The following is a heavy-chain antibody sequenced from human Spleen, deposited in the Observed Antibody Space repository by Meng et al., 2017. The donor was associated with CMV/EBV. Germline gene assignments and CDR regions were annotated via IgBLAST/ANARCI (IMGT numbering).Heavy chain of an antibody. CDR2: ISGSSDGT. D-gene: IGHD6-13*01. CDR3: AKYVPSSWYAAFDI. Sequence: GGSLRLSCAASGFTFSSYAMSWVRQAPGKGLEWVSGISGSSDGTYYADSVKGRFTISRDNSKNTLFLHMNTLRAEDTAVYYCAKYVPSSWYAAFDIWGQGTMVTVSS. V-gene: IGHV3-23*01. J-gene: IGHJ3*02. CDR1: GFTFSSYA.